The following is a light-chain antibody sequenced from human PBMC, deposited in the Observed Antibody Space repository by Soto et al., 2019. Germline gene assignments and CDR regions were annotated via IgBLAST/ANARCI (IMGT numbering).Light chain of an antibody. Sequence: DIVMTQSPDSLAVSLGERATINCKSSQSILYSSNNKNCLAWYQQKPGQPPKLLIYWASTRESGVPDRFSGSESGTDFTLTISSLQAEDVAVYYCQHYHSIPFSFGPGTKVEIK. CDR3: QHYHSIPFS. J-gene: IGKJ3*01. CDR1: QSILYSSNNKNC. V-gene: IGKV4-1*01. CDR2: WAS.